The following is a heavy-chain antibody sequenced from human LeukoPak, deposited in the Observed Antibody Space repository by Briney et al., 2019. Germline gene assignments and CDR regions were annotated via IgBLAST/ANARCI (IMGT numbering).Heavy chain of an antibody. CDR3: VRGGIASAFDI. J-gene: IGHJ3*02. Sequence: PGGSLRLSCTASGFTFANYAMSWVRQAPGKGLEWVSSITGTDASTFYADSVKGRFTISRDNAKNTLYLQMNSLRAEDTAVYYCVRGGIASAFDIWGQGTMVTVSS. V-gene: IGHV3-23*01. CDR2: ITGTDAST. CDR1: GFTFANYA. D-gene: IGHD6-13*01.